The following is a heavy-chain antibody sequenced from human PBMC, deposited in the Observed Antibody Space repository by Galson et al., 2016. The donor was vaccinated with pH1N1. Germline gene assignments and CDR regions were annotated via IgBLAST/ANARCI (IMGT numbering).Heavy chain of an antibody. J-gene: IGHJ3*02. Sequence: QSGAEVTKPGESLKISCKASGYRFTSYWIAWVRQVPGKGLEWVGVVNPGGSTIRYGPPFQGQVTISSDKSLNTAYLQWISLKASDTATYYCARQYDFGDYRGNAFDIWGQGTMVIVSS. D-gene: IGHD4-17*01. V-gene: IGHV5-51*03. CDR1: GYRFTSYW. CDR2: VNPGGSTI. CDR3: ARQYDFGDYRGNAFDI.